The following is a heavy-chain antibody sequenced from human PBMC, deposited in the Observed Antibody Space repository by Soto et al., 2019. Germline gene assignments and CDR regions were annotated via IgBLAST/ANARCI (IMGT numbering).Heavy chain of an antibody. J-gene: IGHJ4*02. Sequence: GGSLRLSCAASGFTLSNFGMHWVRQAPGKGLEWVALISYDGSNKYYADSVKGRFTISRDSTKNTLSLQINSLRAEDSAVYYCAKDLHSSGWAAYNFDYWGQGTLVTVSS. CDR3: AKDLHSSGWAAYNFDY. CDR1: GFTLSNFG. V-gene: IGHV3-30*18. CDR2: ISYDGSNK. D-gene: IGHD6-25*01.